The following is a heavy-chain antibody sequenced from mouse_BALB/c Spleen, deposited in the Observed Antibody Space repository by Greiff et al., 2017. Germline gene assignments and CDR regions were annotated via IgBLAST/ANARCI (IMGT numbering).Heavy chain of an antibody. D-gene: IGHD2-4*01. Sequence: VQLVESAAELARPGASVKMSCKASGYTFTSYTMHWVKQRPGQGLEWIGYINPSSGYTEYNQKFKDKTTLTADKSSSTAYMQLSSLTSEDSAVYYCARCDYDGFAYWGQGTLVTVSA. CDR2: INPSSGYT. J-gene: IGHJ3*01. CDR1: GYTFTSYT. CDR3: ARCDYDGFAY. V-gene: IGHV1-4*02.